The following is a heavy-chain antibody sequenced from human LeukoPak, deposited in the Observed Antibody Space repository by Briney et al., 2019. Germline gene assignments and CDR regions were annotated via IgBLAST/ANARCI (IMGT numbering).Heavy chain of an antibody. J-gene: IGHJ4*02. CDR3: ARGLRLYSGYDFLRY. D-gene: IGHD5-12*01. CDR2: INHSGSN. CDR1: GGSFHDYY. V-gene: IGHV4-34*01. Sequence: PSETLSLTFAIYGGSFHDYYWRWIRQPPGNGPEGIREINHSGSNHYNASLKCRVTISVDTSKNQFSLKLSSVTAADTAVYYCARGLRLYSGYDFLRYWGQGTLVTVSS.